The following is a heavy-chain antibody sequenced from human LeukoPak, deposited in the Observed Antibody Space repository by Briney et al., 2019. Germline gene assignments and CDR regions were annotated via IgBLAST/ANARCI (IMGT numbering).Heavy chain of an antibody. J-gene: IGHJ3*02. V-gene: IGHV5-51*01. D-gene: IGHD3-22*01. CDR2: IYPGDSDT. CDR1: GYSFTSYW. Sequence: GESLKISCKGSGYSFTSYWIGWVRQMPGKGLEWMGIIYPGDSDTRYSPSFQGQVTISTDKSISTAYLQWSSLKASDTAMYYCARQALYYDGAFDIWGQGTMVTVSS. CDR3: ARQALYYDGAFDI.